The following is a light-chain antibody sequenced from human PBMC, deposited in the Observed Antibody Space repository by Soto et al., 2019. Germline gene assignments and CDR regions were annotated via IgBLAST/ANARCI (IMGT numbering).Light chain of an antibody. CDR1: QSISAW. CDR2: EAS. Sequence: DIQMTQSPSTLSASVGDRLTITCRASQSISAWLAWFQQKPGKAPKLLIYEASILQSGVPSRFSGSGSGTEFTLTIRSLQPDDFATYYCQQYDSFPRTFGQGTKVEIK. CDR3: QQYDSFPRT. J-gene: IGKJ1*01. V-gene: IGKV1-5*03.